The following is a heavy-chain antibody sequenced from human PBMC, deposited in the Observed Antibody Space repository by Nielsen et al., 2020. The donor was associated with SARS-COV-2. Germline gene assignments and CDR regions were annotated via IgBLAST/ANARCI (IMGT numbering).Heavy chain of an antibody. Sequence: GGSLRLSCAASGFTFSDSYMSWIRQAPGKGLEWISYISSSGSYTNYADSLKGRFTISRDNAKNSLYLQMNSLRAEDTALYHCASLYGDYSHGYWGQGTLVTVSS. CDR3: ASLYGDYSHGY. V-gene: IGHV3-11*03. D-gene: IGHD4-17*01. CDR2: ISSSGSYT. J-gene: IGHJ4*02. CDR1: GFTFSDSY.